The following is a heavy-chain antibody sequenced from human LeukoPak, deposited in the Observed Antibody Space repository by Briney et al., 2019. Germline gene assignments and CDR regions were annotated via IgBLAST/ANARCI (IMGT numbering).Heavy chain of an antibody. CDR1: GGTFSSYA. Sequence: SVKVSCKASGGTFSSYAISWVRQAPGQGLEWMGGIIPIFGTANYAQKFQGRVTITADGSTSTAYMELSSLRSEDTAVYYCAINVDTAMVVFDYWGQGTLVTVSS. D-gene: IGHD5-18*01. V-gene: IGHV1-69*13. CDR3: AINVDTAMVVFDY. CDR2: IIPIFGTA. J-gene: IGHJ4*02.